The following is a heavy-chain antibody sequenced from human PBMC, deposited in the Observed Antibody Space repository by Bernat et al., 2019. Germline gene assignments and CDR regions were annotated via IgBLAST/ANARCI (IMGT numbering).Heavy chain of an antibody. D-gene: IGHD3-10*01. Sequence: QVQLVESGGGVVQPGGSLRLSCAASGFTFSSHGMHWGRQAPGKGLEWVAVISYDGSKKYYVASVKGRFTISRDNSKNTVYLQMSSLRAEDTAVYNCAKDRVAFGIGESDSWGQGTLVTVSS. CDR1: GFTFSSHG. V-gene: IGHV3-30*18. J-gene: IGHJ4*02. CDR2: ISYDGSKK. CDR3: AKDRVAFGIGESDS.